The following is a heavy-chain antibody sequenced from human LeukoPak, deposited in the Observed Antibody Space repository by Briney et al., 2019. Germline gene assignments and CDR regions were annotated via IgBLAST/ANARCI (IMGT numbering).Heavy chain of an antibody. V-gene: IGHV3-9*01. Sequence: GRSLRLSCAASGFTFDDYAMHWVRQAPGKGLEWVSGISWNSGSIGYADSVKGRFTISRDNAKSSLYLQMNSLRAEDTALYYCAKERSGYYSYFDYWGQGTLVTVSS. CDR2: ISWNSGSI. CDR1: GFTFDDYA. J-gene: IGHJ4*02. CDR3: AKERSGYYSYFDY. D-gene: IGHD3-22*01.